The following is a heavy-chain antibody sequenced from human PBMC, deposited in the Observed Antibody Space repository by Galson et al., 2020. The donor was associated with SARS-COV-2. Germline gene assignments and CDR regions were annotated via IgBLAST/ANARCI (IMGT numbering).Heavy chain of an antibody. CDR2: IDWNDVK. V-gene: IGHV2-5*01. D-gene: IGHD3-3*01. CDR1: GVSFTTNGVG. Sequence: SGPTLVKPTQTLTLTCFFSGVSFTTNGVGVGWIRQPPGKALEWLALIDWNDVKSYNPSLRTRLTITKDTSKKELVLTMTNMDPVDTATYYCAHRRGAPPLWIGYSFAPCFDYWGHGSLVTVSS. CDR3: AHRRGAPPLWIGYSFAPCFDY. J-gene: IGHJ4*01.